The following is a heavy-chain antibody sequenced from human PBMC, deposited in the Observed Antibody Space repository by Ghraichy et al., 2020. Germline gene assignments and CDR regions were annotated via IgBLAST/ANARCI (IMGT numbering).Heavy chain of an antibody. V-gene: IGHV4-39*02. CDR2: INYSGNT. D-gene: IGHD2-2*01. Sequence: ETLSLTCTVSGVSISSSLYYWAWIRQPPGKGLEWIGSINYSGNTYYKSSLKSRVTISIDTSKNQFSLRLSSVTAADTAVYFCRRETKSTSRAEYWGQGTLVTVSS. J-gene: IGHJ4*02. CDR1: GVSISSSLYY. CDR3: RRETKSTSRAEY.